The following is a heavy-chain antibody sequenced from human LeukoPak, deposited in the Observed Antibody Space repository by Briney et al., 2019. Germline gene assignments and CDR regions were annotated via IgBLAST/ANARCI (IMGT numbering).Heavy chain of an antibody. CDR1: GGSISSYY. CDR3: ARLYSGYEYYFDY. Sequence: SETLSLTCTVSGGSISSYYWSWSRQPPGKGLEWIGYIYYSGSTNYNPSLKSRVTISVETSKNQFSLKLSSVTAADTAVYYCARLYSGYEYYFDYWGQGTLVTVSS. J-gene: IGHJ4*02. D-gene: IGHD5-12*01. V-gene: IGHV4-59*01. CDR2: IYYSGST.